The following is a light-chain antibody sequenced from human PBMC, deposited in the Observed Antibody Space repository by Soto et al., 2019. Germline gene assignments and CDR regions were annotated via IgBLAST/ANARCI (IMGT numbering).Light chain of an antibody. V-gene: IGKV3-15*01. Sequence: EILMPQSPATLSVSPGERATLSCRASQSVSSNVAWHQPKPGQAPRLLIYGASTRATGIPARFSGSGFGTEFTLTISSLQSEDFAVYYCQQYKNRPIFGQGTRLEIK. CDR2: GAS. CDR3: QQYKNRPI. CDR1: QSVSSN. J-gene: IGKJ5*01.